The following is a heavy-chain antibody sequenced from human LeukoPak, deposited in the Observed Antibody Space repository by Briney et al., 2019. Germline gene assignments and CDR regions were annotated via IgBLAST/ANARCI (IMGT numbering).Heavy chain of an antibody. V-gene: IGHV3-53*01. CDR1: GFTFSSYA. CDR3: ARKPRN. J-gene: IGHJ4*02. Sequence: GGSLRLSCAASGFTFSSYAMHWVRQAPGKGLEWVSVIYSGGSTYYADSVKGRFTISRDNSKNTLYLQMNSLRAEDTAVYYCARKPRNWGQGTLATVSS. CDR2: IYSGGST.